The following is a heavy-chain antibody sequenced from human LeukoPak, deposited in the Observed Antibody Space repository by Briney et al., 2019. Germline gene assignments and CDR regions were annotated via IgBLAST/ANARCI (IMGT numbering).Heavy chain of an antibody. CDR2: INGGGGST. D-gene: IGHD2-15*01. J-gene: IGHJ3*02. V-gene: IGHV3-23*01. Sequence: GGSLRLSCAASGFTFSSYATSWVRQAPGKGLEWVSAINGGGGSTYYADSVKGRLTISRDNSKSTLYLQMNSLRAEDTAVYYCAKGGVVHAFNIWGQGTMVTVSS. CDR1: GFTFSSYA. CDR3: AKGGVVHAFNI.